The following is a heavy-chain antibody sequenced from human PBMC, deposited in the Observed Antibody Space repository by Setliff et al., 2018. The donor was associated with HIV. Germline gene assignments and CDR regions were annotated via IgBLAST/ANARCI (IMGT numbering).Heavy chain of an antibody. D-gene: IGHD2-2*01. CDR2: VYHTATT. Sequence: SETLSLTCTVSGVSVSSGGYYWSWIRQHPGKGLEWIGYVYHTATTYFNPSLKSRITISVDTSKNQFSLKLGFVTAADTAVYYCARGESTTWGQGTPVTVSS. CDR3: ARGESTT. V-gene: IGHV4-31*03. J-gene: IGHJ5*02. CDR1: GVSVSSGGYY.